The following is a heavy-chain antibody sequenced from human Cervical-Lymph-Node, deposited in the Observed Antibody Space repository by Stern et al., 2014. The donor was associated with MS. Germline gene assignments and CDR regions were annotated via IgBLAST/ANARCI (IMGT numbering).Heavy chain of an antibody. CDR3: ARVNIGTVTPFEF. CDR2: IDPGDSPS. V-gene: IGHV5-51*01. CDR1: GFTFATYG. Sequence: EEQLEASGPEVKKPGESLKISCKGSGFTFATYGIAWVRQLPGKGLACVGIIDPGDSPSKYSPSFQGQVTISADRSVTTAYLQWSSLKASDTAMYYCARVNIGTVTPFEFWGQGTLVTVSS. J-gene: IGHJ4*02. D-gene: IGHD1-1*01.